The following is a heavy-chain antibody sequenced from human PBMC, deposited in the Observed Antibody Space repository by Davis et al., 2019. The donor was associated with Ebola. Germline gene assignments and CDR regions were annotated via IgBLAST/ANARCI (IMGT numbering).Heavy chain of an antibody. CDR2: IDTDGTTT. J-gene: IGHJ4*02. D-gene: IGHD3-10*01. CDR3: ARDGGDSGIRFDS. V-gene: IGHV3-74*01. Sequence: GESLKISCAASGFTFSSYWMHWVRQAPGKGLVWVSLIDTDGTTTTYADSVKGRFTIYRDSATNSLFLQMNNLGVEETAVYYCARDGGDSGIRFDSWGRGTLVTVSS. CDR1: GFTFSSYW.